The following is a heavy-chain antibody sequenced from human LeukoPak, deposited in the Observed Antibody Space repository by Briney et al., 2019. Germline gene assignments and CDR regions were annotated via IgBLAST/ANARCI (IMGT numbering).Heavy chain of an antibody. Sequence: GASVKVSCKASGYTFTGYYMHWVRQAPGQGLEWMGWINPNSGGTNYAQKFQGRVTMTRDTSISTAYMELSRLRSDDTAVYYCARDSSYYYDSSGYYYGFRRDGWFDPWGQGTLVTVSS. CDR1: GYTFTGYY. V-gene: IGHV1-2*02. D-gene: IGHD3-22*01. CDR2: INPNSGGT. J-gene: IGHJ5*02. CDR3: ARDSSYYYDSSGYYYGFRRDGWFDP.